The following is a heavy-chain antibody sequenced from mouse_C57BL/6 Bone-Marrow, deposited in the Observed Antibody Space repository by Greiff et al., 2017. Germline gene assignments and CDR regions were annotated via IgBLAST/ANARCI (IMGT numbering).Heavy chain of an antibody. CDR3: TFDRAWFAY. CDR2: IRNKANNPAT. CDR1: GFTFSDAW. V-gene: IGHV6-6*01. Sequence: EVKVVESGGGLVQPGGSMKLSCAASGFTFSDAWMDWVRQSPEKGLEWVAEIRNKANNPATYYAESVKGRFTISRDDSKSSVYLQMNSLRAEDTGIYYCTFDRAWFAYWGQGTLVTVSA. J-gene: IGHJ3*01.